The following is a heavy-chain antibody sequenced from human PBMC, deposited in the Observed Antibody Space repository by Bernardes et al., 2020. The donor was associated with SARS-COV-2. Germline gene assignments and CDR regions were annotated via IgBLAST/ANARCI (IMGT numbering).Heavy chain of an antibody. CDR3: AGVFLQWLLPIDY. CDR1: GFSFSRYW. Sequence: GGSLRLSCAASGFSFSRYWMSWVRQAPGKGREWVANIKQDGSEKYYVDSVKGRFTISRDNAKNSLYLQMNSLRAEDTAVYYCAGVFLQWLLPIDYWGQGTLVTVSS. V-gene: IGHV3-7*01. D-gene: IGHD3-3*01. CDR2: IKQDGSEK. J-gene: IGHJ4*02.